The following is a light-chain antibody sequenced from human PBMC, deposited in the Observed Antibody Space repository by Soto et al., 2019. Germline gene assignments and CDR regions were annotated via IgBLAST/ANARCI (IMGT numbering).Light chain of an antibody. V-gene: IGKV3-11*01. CDR2: DAS. CDR1: QSVSSY. Sequence: DIVLTPSPATLSLSPGARATLSCRASQSVSSYLAWYQQKPGQAPRLLIYDASNRATGIPARFSGSGSGTDFTLTISSLEPEDFAVYYCQQRSDWPPITFGQGTRLEIK. CDR3: QQRSDWPPIT. J-gene: IGKJ5*01.